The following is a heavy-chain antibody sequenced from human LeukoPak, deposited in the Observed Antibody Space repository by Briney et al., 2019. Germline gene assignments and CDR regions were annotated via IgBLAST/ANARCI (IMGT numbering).Heavy chain of an antibody. CDR3: ARKRRDGYGY. V-gene: IGHV4-34*01. D-gene: IGHD5-24*01. CDR1: GGSFSGYY. Sequence: PSETLSLTCAVYGGSFSGYYWSWIRQPPGKGLEWIGEINHSGSTNYNPSLKSRVTISVDTSKNQFSLKLSSVTAADTAVYYCARKRRDGYGYWGQGTLVTVSS. J-gene: IGHJ4*02. CDR2: INHSGST.